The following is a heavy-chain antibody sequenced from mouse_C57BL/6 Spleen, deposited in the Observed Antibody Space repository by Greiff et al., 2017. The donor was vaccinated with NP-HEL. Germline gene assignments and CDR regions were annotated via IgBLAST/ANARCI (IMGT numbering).Heavy chain of an antibody. D-gene: IGHD2-3*01. Sequence: QVQLQQPGTELVKPGASVKLSCKASGYTFTSYWMHWVKQRPGQGLEWIGNINPSNGGTNYNEKFKSKVTLTGDKSSSTAYMQLSSLTSEDSAFYYCAKSNCYYLFDDWGQGTTLTVSS. CDR1: GYTFTSYW. CDR2: INPSNGGT. J-gene: IGHJ2*01. V-gene: IGHV1-53*01. CDR3: AKSNCYYLFDD.